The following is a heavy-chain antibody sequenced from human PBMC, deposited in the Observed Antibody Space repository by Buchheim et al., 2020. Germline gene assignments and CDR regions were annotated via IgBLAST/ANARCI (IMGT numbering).Heavy chain of an antibody. J-gene: IGHJ4*02. V-gene: IGHV3-48*02. CDR1: GFTFSSYS. CDR3: ARDRSSLIDY. CDR2: INSVSSTM. D-gene: IGHD2-2*01. Sequence: EVQLVESGGGFVQPGGSLRLSCAASGFTFSSYSMNWVRQAPGKGLEWISCINSVSSTMHYADSVKGRFTVSRDNVQKSLYLQMNSLRDEDTAVYYCARDRSSLIDYWGQGTL.